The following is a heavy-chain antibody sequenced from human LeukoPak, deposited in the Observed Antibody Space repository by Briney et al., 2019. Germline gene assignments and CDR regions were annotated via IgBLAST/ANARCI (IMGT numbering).Heavy chain of an antibody. D-gene: IGHD3-10*02. CDR3: AELGITMIGGV. J-gene: IGHJ6*04. Sequence: GGSLRLSCVASGFTFNSHWMSWVRQSPGKGLEWVSYISSSGSTIYYADSVKGRFTISRDNAKNSLYLQMNSLRADDTAVYYCAELGITMIGGVWGKGTTVTISS. V-gene: IGHV3-48*04. CDR1: GFTFNSHW. CDR2: ISSSGSTI.